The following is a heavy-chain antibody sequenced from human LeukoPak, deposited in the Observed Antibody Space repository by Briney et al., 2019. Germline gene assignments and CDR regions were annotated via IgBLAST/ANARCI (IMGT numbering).Heavy chain of an antibody. CDR3: ARDTVTGGSGAGYFDY. Sequence: GRSLRLSCAASGFTFSNYGMHWVRQAPGKGLEWVAVIWYDGSNKYYAESVKGRFTISRDNSKNTLYLQMNSLRAEDTAVYYCARDTVTGGSGAGYFDYWGQGTLVTVSS. CDR2: IWYDGSNK. D-gene: IGHD1-26*01. J-gene: IGHJ4*02. CDR1: GFTFSNYG. V-gene: IGHV3-33*01.